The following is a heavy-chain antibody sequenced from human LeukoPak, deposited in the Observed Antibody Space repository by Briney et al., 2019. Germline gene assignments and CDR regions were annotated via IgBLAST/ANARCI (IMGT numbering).Heavy chain of an antibody. Sequence: SETLSLTCAVSGGSISSSNWWSWVRQPPGKGLEWIGEIYHSGSTNYNPSLKSRVTMSVDTSKNQFSLKLSSVTAADTAVYYCARDRSERGYSYGYCDYWGQGTLVTVSS. CDR2: IYHSGST. J-gene: IGHJ4*02. CDR3: ARDRSERGYSYGYCDY. V-gene: IGHV4-4*02. CDR1: GGSISSSNW. D-gene: IGHD5-18*01.